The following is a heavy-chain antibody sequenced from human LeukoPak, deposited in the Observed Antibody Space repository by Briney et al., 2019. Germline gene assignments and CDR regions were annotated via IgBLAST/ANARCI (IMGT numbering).Heavy chain of an antibody. D-gene: IGHD4-23*01. CDR3: ARGYDYGGNSGGFDF. V-gene: IGHV4-34*01. J-gene: IGHJ4*02. CDR1: GGSFSGYY. CDR2: INHSGST. Sequence: PSETLSLTCAVYGGSFSGYYWSWIRQPPGKGLEWIGEINHSGSTNYNPSLKSRVTISVDTSKNQFSLKLSSVTAADTAVYYCARGYDYGGNSGGFDFWGQGTQVTVSS.